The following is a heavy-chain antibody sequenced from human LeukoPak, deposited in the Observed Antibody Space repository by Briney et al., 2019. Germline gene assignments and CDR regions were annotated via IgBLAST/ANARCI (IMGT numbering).Heavy chain of an antibody. CDR2: INWNGGST. Sequence: GGSLRLSCAASGFTFDDYGMSWVRQAPGKGLEWVSGINWNGGSTGYADSVKGRFTISRDNAKNSLYLQMNSLRAEDTALYYCARTQNIAAAGPWDYWGQGTLVTVSS. V-gene: IGHV3-20*04. J-gene: IGHJ4*02. D-gene: IGHD6-13*01. CDR3: ARTQNIAAAGPWDY. CDR1: GFTFDDYG.